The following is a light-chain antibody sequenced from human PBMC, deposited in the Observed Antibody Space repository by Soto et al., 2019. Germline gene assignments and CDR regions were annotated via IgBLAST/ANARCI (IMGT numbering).Light chain of an antibody. V-gene: IGKV1-13*02. CDR1: QGINSA. CDR2: DAS. J-gene: IGKJ4*01. Sequence: AIHFTHSPSSLSASVGDRVTITCRASQGINSALAWYQQKSGTAPKLLIYDASSLESGVPSRFSGSGSGTNFALTISSLQPEDFATYYCQQCNVYPLTFGGGTKVDI. CDR3: QQCNVYPLT.